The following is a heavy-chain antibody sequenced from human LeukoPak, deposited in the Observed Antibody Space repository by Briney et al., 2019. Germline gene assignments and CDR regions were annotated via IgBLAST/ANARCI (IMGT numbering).Heavy chain of an antibody. V-gene: IGHV1-2*04. J-gene: IGHJ4*02. Sequence: GASVKVSCKASGYTFTGYYMHWVRQAPGQGLEWMGWINPNSGGTNYAQKFQGWVTMTRDASISTAYMELSRLRSDDTAVYYCARGIAAAGSYDYWGQGTLVTVSS. CDR2: INPNSGGT. CDR1: GYTFTGYY. D-gene: IGHD6-13*01. CDR3: ARGIAAAGSYDY.